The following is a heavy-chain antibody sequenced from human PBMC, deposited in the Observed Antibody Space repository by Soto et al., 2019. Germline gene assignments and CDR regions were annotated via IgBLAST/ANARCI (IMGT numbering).Heavy chain of an antibody. D-gene: IGHD2-21*02. Sequence: SVKVSCKASGGTFNTYAIRWVRQAPGQGLEWMGGIIPMSGTTNYAQKFHGRVAMTADEPTSTVYMELSSLRSDDTAVYYCARALRLWRQVTRFNAYDIWGQGTMVTVSS. V-gene: IGHV1-69*13. CDR1: GGTFNTYA. J-gene: IGHJ3*02. CDR3: ARALRLWRQVTRFNAYDI. CDR2: IIPMSGTT.